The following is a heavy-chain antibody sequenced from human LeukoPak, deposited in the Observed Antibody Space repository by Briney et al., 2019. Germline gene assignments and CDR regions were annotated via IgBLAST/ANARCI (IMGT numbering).Heavy chain of an antibody. CDR1: GGSISSYY. D-gene: IGHD6-19*01. CDR2: INTSGST. CDR3: ARTPMIAVAGTFDY. J-gene: IGHJ4*02. Sequence: PSETLSLTCTVSGGSISSYYWSWIRQPAGKGLEWIGRINTSGSTNYNPSLKSRVTMSVDTSKNQFSLKLSSVTAADTAVYYCARTPMIAVAGTFDYWGQGTLVTVSS. V-gene: IGHV4-4*07.